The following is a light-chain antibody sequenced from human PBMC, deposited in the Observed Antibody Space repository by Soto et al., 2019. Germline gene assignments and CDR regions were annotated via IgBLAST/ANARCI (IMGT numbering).Light chain of an antibody. CDR3: CSFAGSYSYV. CDR1: SSDVGRYDY. Sequence: SALTHPRSVSSSPGQSVTISCTGTSSDVGRYDYVSWYQQHPGKAPKLIVYDVTERPSGVPDRFSGSKSGNTASLTISGLQAEDEADYSCCSFAGSYSYVFGTGTKVTVL. CDR2: DVT. V-gene: IGLV2-11*01. J-gene: IGLJ1*01.